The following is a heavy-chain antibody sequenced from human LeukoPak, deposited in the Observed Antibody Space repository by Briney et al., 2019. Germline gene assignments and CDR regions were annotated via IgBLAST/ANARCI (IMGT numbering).Heavy chain of an antibody. CDR3: ARDLYGSGNGY. CDR1: GGSISSYY. CDR2: IYYSGST. V-gene: IGHV4-59*01. J-gene: IGHJ4*02. D-gene: IGHD3-10*01. Sequence: SETLSLTCTVSGGSISSYYWSWIRQPPGKGLEWIGHIYYSGSTNYNPSLKSRVTISVDTSKNQFSLKLSSVTAADTAVYYCARDLYGSGNGYWGQGTLVTVSS.